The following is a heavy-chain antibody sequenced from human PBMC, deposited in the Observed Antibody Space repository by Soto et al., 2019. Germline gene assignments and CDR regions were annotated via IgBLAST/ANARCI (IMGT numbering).Heavy chain of an antibody. CDR1: GDTFTSYY. J-gene: IGHJ4*02. CDR3: ARDHSSGYYDSPHFDS. V-gene: IGHV1-46*01. Sequence: AVVKVSCNESGDTFTSYYMHWVRQAPGQGLEWMGIINPSGGSTSYAQKFQGRVAMTRDTSTSTDYMELSSLRSEDTAVYYCARDHSSGYYDSPHFDSWGQGTLVTVSS. CDR2: INPSGGST. D-gene: IGHD3-22*01.